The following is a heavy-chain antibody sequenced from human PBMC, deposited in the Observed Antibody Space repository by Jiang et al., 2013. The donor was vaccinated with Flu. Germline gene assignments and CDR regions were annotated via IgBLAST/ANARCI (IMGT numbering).Heavy chain of an antibody. D-gene: IGHD1-26*01. Sequence: RQSPSRGLEWLGRTYYRSKWYNDYAVSVKSRTTINPDTSKNQFSLQLNSVTPEDTTVYYCARAPLGATRGETAFDIWGQGTMVTVSS. CDR2: TYYRSKWYN. V-gene: IGHV6-1*01. CDR3: ARAPLGATRGETAFDI. J-gene: IGHJ3*02.